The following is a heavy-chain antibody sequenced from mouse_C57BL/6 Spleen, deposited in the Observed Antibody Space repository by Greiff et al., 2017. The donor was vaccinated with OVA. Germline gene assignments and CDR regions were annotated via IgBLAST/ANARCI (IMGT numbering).Heavy chain of an antibody. CDR1: GYTFTDHT. D-gene: IGHD2-3*01. CDR2: IYPRDGST. Sequence: VQVVESDAELVKPGASVKISCKVSGYTFTDHTIHWMKQRPEQGLEWIGYIYPRDGSTKYNEKFKGKATLTADKSSSTAYMQLNSLTSEDSAVYFCAREDGYYVYAMDYWGQGTSVTVSS. CDR3: AREDGYYVYAMDY. J-gene: IGHJ4*01. V-gene: IGHV1-78*01.